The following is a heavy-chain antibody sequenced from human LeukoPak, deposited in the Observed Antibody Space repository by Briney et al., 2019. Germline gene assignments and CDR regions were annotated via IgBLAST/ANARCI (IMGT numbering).Heavy chain of an antibody. CDR1: GGSISTYS. CDR3: VRMEAWVGVDTGPGGFDY. CDR2: IYYSGST. J-gene: IGHJ4*02. Sequence: SETLSLTCTVSGGSISTYSWSWIRQPPGKGLEWIGYIYYSGSTNYNPSLKSRVTISIDTSKNQFSLKLRSVTAADTAVYYCVRMEAWVGVDTGPGGFDYWGQGTLVTVSS. D-gene: IGHD1-26*01. V-gene: IGHV4-59*01.